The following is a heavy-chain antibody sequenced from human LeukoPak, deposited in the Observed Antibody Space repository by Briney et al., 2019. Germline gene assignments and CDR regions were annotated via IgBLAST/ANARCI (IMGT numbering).Heavy chain of an antibody. V-gene: IGHV1-2*02. J-gene: IGHJ6*02. CDR3: ARDYDIVVVVGRSPATYVMDV. D-gene: IGHD2-15*01. CDR1: GYTFTGYY. CDR2: INPNSGGT. Sequence: GASVKVPCKASGYTFTGYYMHWVRQAPGQGLEWMGWINPNSGGTNYAQKFQGRVTMTRDTSISTAYMELSRLRSDDTAVYYCARDYDIVVVVGRSPATYVMDVWGQGTTVTVSS.